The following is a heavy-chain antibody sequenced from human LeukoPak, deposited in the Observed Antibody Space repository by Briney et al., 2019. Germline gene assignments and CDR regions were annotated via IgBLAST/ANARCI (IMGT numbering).Heavy chain of an antibody. J-gene: IGHJ3*02. CDR2: INPNSGGT. Sequence: GASVKVSLKASGYTFTVYYMRWVRQAPGQGLEWMGWINPNSGGTNYAQKFQGRVTMTRDTSISTAYMELSRLRSDDTAVYYCAREENDRAVAQWLVFEAGAFDIWGGGTMVTVSS. CDR3: AREENDRAVAQWLVFEAGAFDI. D-gene: IGHD6-19*01. CDR1: GYTFTVYY. V-gene: IGHV1-2*02.